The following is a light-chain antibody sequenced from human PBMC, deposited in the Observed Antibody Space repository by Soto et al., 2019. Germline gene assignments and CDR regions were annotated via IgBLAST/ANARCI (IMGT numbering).Light chain of an antibody. Sequence: DIVMTQSPDSLAVSLGERATINCKSSQSVLYSSNNKNYLAWYQQRPGQPPKLLIYWASTRESGFPDRFSGSGSGTDFTLTITSLQAEDVAVYYCQQYESTPPTFGQGNKLESK. CDR2: WAS. V-gene: IGKV4-1*01. CDR3: QQYESTPPT. J-gene: IGKJ2*01. CDR1: QSVLYSSNNKNY.